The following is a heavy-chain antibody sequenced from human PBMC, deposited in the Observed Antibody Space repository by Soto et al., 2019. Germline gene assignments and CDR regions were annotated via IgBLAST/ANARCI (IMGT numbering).Heavy chain of an antibody. CDR2: IIPISGTA. V-gene: IGHV1-69*01. D-gene: IGHD2-2*01. CDR3: ARSQGSSTRLEIYYYDYYGMDV. Sequence: QVQLVQSGAEVKKPGSSVKVSCKASGGTFSSYAISWVRQAPGQGLEWMGGIIPISGTANYAQKFQDRVTINADESTSTAYMEMSSLRDEDTAVYYCARSQGSSTRLEIYYYDYYGMDVWGQGTTVTVSS. J-gene: IGHJ6*02. CDR1: GGTFSSYA.